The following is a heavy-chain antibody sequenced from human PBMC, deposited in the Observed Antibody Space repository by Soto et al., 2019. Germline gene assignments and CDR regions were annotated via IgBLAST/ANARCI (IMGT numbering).Heavy chain of an antibody. V-gene: IGHV4-31*03. J-gene: IGHJ4*02. Sequence: QVQLQESGPGLVKPSQTLSLTCSVSGGSISSGGYYWSWIRQHPGKGLEWIGYIYYSGNTYYNPSLKSRVTISVGTSKNHFALKLSSVTAADTAVYYCARYSLSGYYNVWGQGTLVTVSS. D-gene: IGHD3-22*01. CDR1: GGSISSGGYY. CDR2: IYYSGNT. CDR3: ARYSLSGYYNV.